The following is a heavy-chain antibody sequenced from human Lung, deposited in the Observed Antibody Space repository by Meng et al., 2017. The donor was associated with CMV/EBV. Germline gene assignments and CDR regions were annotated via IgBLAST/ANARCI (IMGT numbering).Heavy chain of an antibody. J-gene: IGHJ5*02. CDR3: AVHSNDNGFDP. D-gene: IGHD1-1*01. Sequence: GESXKISCAASGFSLSSYSMNWVRQALGKGLEWVSSISSSGSYIYYADSVRGRFTISRDKARNSLYLSMNSLGVEDTAVYYCAVHSNDNGFDPWGQGTLVTVS. CDR1: GFSLSSYS. V-gene: IGHV3-21*01. CDR2: ISSSGSYI.